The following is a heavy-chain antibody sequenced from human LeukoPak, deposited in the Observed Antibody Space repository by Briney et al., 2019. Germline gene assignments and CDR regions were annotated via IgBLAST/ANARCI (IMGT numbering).Heavy chain of an antibody. J-gene: IGHJ6*04. Sequence: PGGSLRLSCAASGFTFSSYAMSWVRQAPGKGLEWVSTISGSGDSTYYADSVKGRFTISRDISKNMLYLQMNSLRAEDTAVYYCAELGITMIGGVWGKGTAVTISS. CDR1: GFTFSSYA. CDR3: AELGITMIGGV. D-gene: IGHD3-10*02. V-gene: IGHV3-23*01. CDR2: ISGSGDST.